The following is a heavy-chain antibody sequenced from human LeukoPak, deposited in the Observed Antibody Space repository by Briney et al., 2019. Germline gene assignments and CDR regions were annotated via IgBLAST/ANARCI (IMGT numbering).Heavy chain of an antibody. Sequence: GGSLRLSCAASGFTFSNAWMSWVRQAPGKGLEWVGRIKSKTDGGTTDYAAPVKGRFTISRDDSKNTLFLQMNSLRAEDTAVYYCATGGLGISGFDDWGQGTLVTVSS. D-gene: IGHD7-27*01. CDR3: ATGGLGISGFDD. CDR2: IKSKTDGGTT. V-gene: IGHV3-15*01. CDR1: GFTFSNAW. J-gene: IGHJ4*02.